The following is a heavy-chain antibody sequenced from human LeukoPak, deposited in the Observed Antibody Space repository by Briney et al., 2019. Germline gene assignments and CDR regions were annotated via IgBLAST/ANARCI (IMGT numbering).Heavy chain of an antibody. D-gene: IGHD6-13*01. CDR3: ARLAYSSSWFDP. Sequence: GGSLQISFEGAGYSFTSYWIGWVRPRPGKGREWMGIIYPGDSDSRYSPSFQGQVTLSAAKSIRTVYLQWSSLKASDTAMYYCARLAYSSSWFDPWGQGTLVTVSS. CDR2: IYPGDSDS. J-gene: IGHJ5*02. CDR1: GYSFTSYW. V-gene: IGHV5-51*01.